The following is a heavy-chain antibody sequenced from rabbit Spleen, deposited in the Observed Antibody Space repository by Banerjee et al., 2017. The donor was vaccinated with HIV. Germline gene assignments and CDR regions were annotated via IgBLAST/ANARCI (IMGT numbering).Heavy chain of an antibody. D-gene: IGHD4-2*01. V-gene: IGHV1S45*01. Sequence: QEQLVESGGGLVKPGASLTLTCTASGFSFSSNYDMCWVRQAPGKGLEWIGCLYTGNAKTYYAGWAKGRFTISKSSSTTVTLQMTSLTAADTATYFCTRDAGVIGWNFGLWGPGTLVTVS. CDR1: GFSFSSNYD. CDR2: LYTGNAKT. CDR3: TRDAGVIGWNFGL. J-gene: IGHJ4*01.